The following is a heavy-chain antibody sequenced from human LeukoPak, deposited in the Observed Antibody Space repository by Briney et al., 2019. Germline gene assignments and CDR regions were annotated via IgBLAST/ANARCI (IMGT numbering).Heavy chain of an antibody. V-gene: IGHV4-30-4*01. CDR1: GGSISSGDYY. CDR2: IYYSGST. Sequence: PSQTLSLTCTVSGGSISSGDYYWSWIRQPPGKGLEWIGYIYYSGSTYDNPSLKSRVTISVDTSKNQFSLKLSSVTAADTAVYYCAGVSNGEYYSYGMDVWGQGTTVTVSS. D-gene: IGHD2/OR15-2a*01. J-gene: IGHJ6*02. CDR3: AGVSNGEYYSYGMDV.